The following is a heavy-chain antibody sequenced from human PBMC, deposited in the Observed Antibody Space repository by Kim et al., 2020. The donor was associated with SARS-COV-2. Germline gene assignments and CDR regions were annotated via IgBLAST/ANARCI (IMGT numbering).Heavy chain of an antibody. CDR2: ISSDGSNK. Sequence: GGSLRLSCAVSEFTFSSYVMHWVRQAPGKGLEWVAHISSDGSNKYYADSVKGRFTISRDNSKNTLYLQMNSLRAEDTAVYYCAHEDDAFDIWGQGTMVTVSS. J-gene: IGHJ3*02. CDR1: EFTFSSYV. V-gene: IGHV3-30*04. CDR3: AHEDDAFDI.